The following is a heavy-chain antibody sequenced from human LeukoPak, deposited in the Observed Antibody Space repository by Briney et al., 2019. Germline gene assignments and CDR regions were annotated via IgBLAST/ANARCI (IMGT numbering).Heavy chain of an antibody. J-gene: IGHJ4*02. CDR3: ARGSFDGDY. CDR1: GFTFSNSW. D-gene: IGHD2/OR15-2a*01. V-gene: IGHV3-74*01. Sequence: GGSLRLSCAASGFTFSNSWMHWVRQAPGKGLVWVSRLNSDGSSTSYADSVKGRFTISRDNAKNSLYLQMNSLRAEDTAVYYCARGSFDGDYWGQGTLVTVSS. CDR2: LNSDGSST.